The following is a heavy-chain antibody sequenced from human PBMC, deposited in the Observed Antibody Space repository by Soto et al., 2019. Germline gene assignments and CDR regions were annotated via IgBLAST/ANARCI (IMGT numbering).Heavy chain of an antibody. CDR3: ARQGFGELHGLVDV. J-gene: IGHJ6*02. CDR1: GGSLRSYY. CDR2: INYSGGT. V-gene: IGHV4-59*08. D-gene: IGHD3-10*01. Sequence: QVQLQESGPRLVKPSETLSLTCTVSGGSLRSYYCSWFRQPPWKGLEWVGYINYSGGTFYNPSLKSRVTMSVDTSNNQYSLMVNSVTATDTAVYYCARQGFGELHGLVDVWGQGTTVTVSS.